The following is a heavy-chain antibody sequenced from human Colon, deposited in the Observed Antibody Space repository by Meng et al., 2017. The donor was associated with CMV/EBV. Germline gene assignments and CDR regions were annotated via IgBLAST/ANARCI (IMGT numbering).Heavy chain of an antibody. CDR3: ATGSVAADGKGY. D-gene: IGHD6-13*01. J-gene: IGHJ1*01. Sequence: QVQLVQSGSELKKPGASVKISCKASGSMFPRYNINWVRQAPGQWLEWMGYINPKTANPTYVQGFTGRFVFSLDTSVSTAYLQISSLEAEDTAVYYCATGSVAADGKGYWGQGTLVTVSS. V-gene: IGHV7-4-1*02. CDR2: INPKTANP. CDR1: GSMFPRYN.